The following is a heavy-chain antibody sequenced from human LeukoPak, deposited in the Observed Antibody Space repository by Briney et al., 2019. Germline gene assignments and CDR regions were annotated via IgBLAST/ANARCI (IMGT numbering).Heavy chain of an antibody. J-gene: IGHJ3*02. CDR1: GYTFSSYA. V-gene: IGHV3-30*04. CDR3: ARVDDLDAFDM. CDR2: ISDDGSNK. D-gene: IGHD2-2*03. Sequence: GGSLRLSCAASGYTFSSYAMHWVRQAPGKGLEWVAVISDDGSNKYYADSVKGRFTISRDNSKNTLYLQMNSLRAEDTAVYYCARVDDLDAFDMWGQGTMVTVSS.